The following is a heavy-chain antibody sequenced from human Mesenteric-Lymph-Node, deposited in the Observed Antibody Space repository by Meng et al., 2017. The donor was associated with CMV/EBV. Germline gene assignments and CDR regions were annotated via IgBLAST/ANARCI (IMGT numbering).Heavy chain of an antibody. Sequence: APSGFNLSGCWMKWIRQAQGKGLVWVSSINRDGSITTYADSVKGRFTISRDNAKNTLYLQMDSLRAEDTAVYYCARVYTSSSRFDYWGQGTLVTVSS. CDR2: INRDGSIT. J-gene: IGHJ4*02. CDR1: GFNLSGCW. D-gene: IGHD6-6*01. V-gene: IGHV3-74*01. CDR3: ARVYTSSSRFDY.